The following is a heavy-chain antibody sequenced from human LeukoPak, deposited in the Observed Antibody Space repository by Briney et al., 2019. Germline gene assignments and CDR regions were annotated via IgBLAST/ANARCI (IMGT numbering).Heavy chain of an antibody. CDR3: AKDLGGEGGSGFPGY. D-gene: IGHD3-10*01. J-gene: IGHJ4*02. CDR1: GFTFSTYA. Sequence: GGSLRLSCAASGFTFSTYAMSWVRQAPGKGLEWVSAISGSGGDTYYADSVKGRFTISRDNSKYTLYLQMDSLRAEDTAVYYCAKDLGGEGGSGFPGYWGQGTLLTLSS. V-gene: IGHV3-23*01. CDR2: ISGSGGDT.